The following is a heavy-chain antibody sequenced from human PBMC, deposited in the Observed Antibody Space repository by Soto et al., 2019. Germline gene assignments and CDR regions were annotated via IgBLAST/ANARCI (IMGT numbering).Heavy chain of an antibody. J-gene: IGHJ5*02. V-gene: IGHV1-18*01. CDR3: ARVLRYFDWLSPGDTWFDP. D-gene: IGHD3-9*01. CDR2: ISAYNGNT. Sequence: ASVKVSCKASGYTFTSYGISWVRQAPGQGLEWMGWISAYNGNTNYVQKLQGRGTMTTDRSTSTAYMELRSLRSDDTAVYYCARVLRYFDWLSPGDTWFDPWGQGTLVTVSS. CDR1: GYTFTSYG.